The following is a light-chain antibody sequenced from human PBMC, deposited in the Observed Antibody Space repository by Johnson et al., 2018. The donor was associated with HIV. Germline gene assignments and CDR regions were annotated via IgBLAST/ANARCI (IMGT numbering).Light chain of an antibody. CDR2: ENN. CDR3: GTWDTSLSAGGV. J-gene: IGLJ1*01. CDR1: SSKIGNNY. V-gene: IGLV1-51*02. Sequence: QSVLTQPPSVSAAPGQKVTISCSGSSSKIGNNYVSWYQQLPGTAPKLLIYENNRRPSGTPDRFSGSKSGTSATLGITGLQTGDEADYYCGTWDTSLSAGGVFGSGTKVTVL.